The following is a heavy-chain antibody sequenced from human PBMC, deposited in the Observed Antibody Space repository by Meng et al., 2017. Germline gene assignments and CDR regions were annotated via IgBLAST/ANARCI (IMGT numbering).Heavy chain of an antibody. Sequence: ASVKVSCKPSGYTFTAYYIHWVRQAPGQGLEWMGHINPDTGDTLYAQKFQGRVSMTGDTSISTAYVELSGLRSDDTAVYYCARDENISLGKLFGDYWGQGTLGIVS. D-gene: IGHD2-21*01. J-gene: IGHJ4*02. CDR2: INPDTGDT. CDR1: GYTFTAYY. CDR3: ARDENISLGKLFGDY. V-gene: IGHV1-2*06.